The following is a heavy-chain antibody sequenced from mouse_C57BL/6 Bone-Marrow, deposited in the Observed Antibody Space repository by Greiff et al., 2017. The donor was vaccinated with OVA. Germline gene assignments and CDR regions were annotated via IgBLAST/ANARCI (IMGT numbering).Heavy chain of an antibody. CDR1: GFNIKDYY. CDR3: ARHYYGGGACFAY. J-gene: IGHJ3*01. Sequence: VQLKESGAELVTPGASVKLSCTASGFNIKDYYMHWVKQRTEQGLEWIGRIDPEDGETKYAPTFQGKATIPADTTPNTAALQLSSLASEDTSVYYCARHYYGGGACFAYWGQGTLVTVSA. V-gene: IGHV14-2*01. D-gene: IGHD1-2*01. CDR2: IDPEDGET.